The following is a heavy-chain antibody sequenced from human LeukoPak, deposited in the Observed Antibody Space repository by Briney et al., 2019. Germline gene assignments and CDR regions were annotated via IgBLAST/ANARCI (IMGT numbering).Heavy chain of an antibody. V-gene: IGHV6-1*01. CDR2: TYYRSKWGN. Sequence: SQTLSLTCAISGDGVSSYDATWNWIRQSPSRGLEWLGRTYYRSKWGNDYAVSVKSRITINPDTSKNQFSLHLNSVTPEDTAVYYCARVSSRAFDVWGQGTVVTVSP. CDR1: GDGVSSYDAT. D-gene: IGHD6-6*01. CDR3: ARVSSRAFDV. J-gene: IGHJ3*01.